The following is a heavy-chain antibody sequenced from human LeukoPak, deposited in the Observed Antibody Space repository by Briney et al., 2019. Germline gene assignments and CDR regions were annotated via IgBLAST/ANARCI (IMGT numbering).Heavy chain of an antibody. CDR3: ARVTYGSGTYGAFDY. Sequence: PGGTLRLSCAASGFTFSNYGMSWVRQAPGKGLEWVSTISGSGGRTYYADSVKGRFTISRDNSKNTLYLQMNSLRAEDTAVYYCARVTYGSGTYGAFDYWGQGTLVTVSS. D-gene: IGHD3-10*01. V-gene: IGHV3-23*01. J-gene: IGHJ4*02. CDR1: GFTFSNYG. CDR2: ISGSGGRT.